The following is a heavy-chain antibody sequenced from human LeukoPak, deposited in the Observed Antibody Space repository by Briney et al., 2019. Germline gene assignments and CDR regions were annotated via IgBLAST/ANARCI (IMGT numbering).Heavy chain of an antibody. CDR3: ARNGGGYSYGLKGNYYYYGMDV. CDR2: IIPIFGIA. J-gene: IGHJ6*02. D-gene: IGHD5-18*01. V-gene: IGHV1-69*02. Sequence: SVKVSCKASGGTFSSYTISWVRQAPGQGLEWMGRIIPIFGIANYAQKFQGRVTITADKSTSTAYMELSSLRSEDTAVYYCARNGGGYSYGLKGNYYYYGMDVWGQGTTVTVSS. CDR1: GGTFSSYT.